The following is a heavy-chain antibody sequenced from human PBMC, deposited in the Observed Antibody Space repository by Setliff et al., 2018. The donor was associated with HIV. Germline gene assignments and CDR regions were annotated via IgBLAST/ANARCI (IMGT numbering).Heavy chain of an antibody. J-gene: IGHJ4*02. CDR2: INAGNGNT. V-gene: IGHV1-3*01. D-gene: IGHD1-26*01. CDR1: GYTFSQYP. CDR3: ARDVGGATNENYFDY. Sequence: GASVKVSCKASGYTFSQYPIHWVRQAPGQRLEWMGWINAGNGNTKYSQKFQGRVTMTTDTSTSTVYMELSSLRSEDTAMFYCARDVGGATNENYFDYWGQGTLVTVSS.